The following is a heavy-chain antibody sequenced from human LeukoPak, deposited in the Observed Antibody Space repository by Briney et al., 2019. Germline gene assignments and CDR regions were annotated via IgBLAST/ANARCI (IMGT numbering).Heavy chain of an antibody. J-gene: IGHJ4*02. V-gene: IGHV1-46*01. CDR1: GYTFAIYY. CDR3: ARAKGLFDY. Sequence: ASVKVSCKASGYTFAIYYIHWVRQAPGQGLEWMGMINPSGGSTSSAPKFQGRVTMTRDTSTSTVYMELSSLRSEDTAVYYCARAKGLFDYWGQGTLVTVSS. CDR2: INPSGGST.